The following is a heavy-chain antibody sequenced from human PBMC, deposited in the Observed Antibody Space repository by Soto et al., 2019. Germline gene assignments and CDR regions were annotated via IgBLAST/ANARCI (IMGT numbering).Heavy chain of an antibody. CDR2: INPNSGGT. V-gene: IGHV1-2*04. CDR3: ARDFATGTTFNSYYYGMDV. Sequence: AASVKVSCKASGYTFTGYYMRWVRQAPGQGLEWMGWINPNSGGTNYAQKFQGWVTMTRDTSISTAYMELSRLRSDDTAVYYCARDFATGTTFNSYYYGMDVWGQGTTVTVSS. D-gene: IGHD1-1*01. J-gene: IGHJ6*02. CDR1: GYTFTGYY.